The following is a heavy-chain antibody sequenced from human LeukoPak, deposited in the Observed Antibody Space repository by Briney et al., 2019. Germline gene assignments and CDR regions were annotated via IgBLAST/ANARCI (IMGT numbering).Heavy chain of an antibody. D-gene: IGHD4-17*01. J-gene: IGHJ4*02. Sequence: SVKVSCKASGGTFSSYAISWVRQAPGQGLEWMGRIIPILGIANYAQKFQGRVTITADKSTSTAYMELSSLRSEDTAVYYCARYGAPGYFDYWGQGTLVTVSS. CDR2: IIPILGIA. V-gene: IGHV1-69*04. CDR3: ARYGAPGYFDY. CDR1: GGTFSSYA.